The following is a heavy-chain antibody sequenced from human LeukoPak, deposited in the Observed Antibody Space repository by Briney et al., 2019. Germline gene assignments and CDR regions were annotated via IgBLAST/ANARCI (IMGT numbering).Heavy chain of an antibody. D-gene: IGHD3-22*01. CDR1: GFTFSGYW. CDR2: INTDGSST. CDR3: ARGTYYYDSSGSWSY. Sequence: GGSLRLSCAASGFTFSGYWMHWVRQAPGKGLVWVSRINTDGSSTSYADSVKGRFTISRDNAKNTLYLQMNSLRAEDTAVYYCARGTYYYDSSGSWSYWGQGTLVTVSS. J-gene: IGHJ4*02. V-gene: IGHV3-74*01.